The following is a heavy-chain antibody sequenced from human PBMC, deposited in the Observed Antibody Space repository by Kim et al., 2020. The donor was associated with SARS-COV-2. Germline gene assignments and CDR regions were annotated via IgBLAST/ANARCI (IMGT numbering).Heavy chain of an antibody. V-gene: IGHV5-51*01. J-gene: IGHJ4*02. Sequence: RYSPSFQGQVTISADKSISTAYLQWSSLKASDTAIYYCAITRGYSYGFLDYWGQGTLVTVSS. D-gene: IGHD5-18*01. CDR3: AITRGYSYGFLDY.